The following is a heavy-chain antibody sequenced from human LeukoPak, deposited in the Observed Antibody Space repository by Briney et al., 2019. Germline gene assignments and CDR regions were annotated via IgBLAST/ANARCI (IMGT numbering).Heavy chain of an antibody. Sequence: TGGSLRHSCAASGFTFNNYAMSWVRQAPGKGLEWVSAISGSGGSTYYADSVKGRFTISRDNSKNTLYLQMNSLRAVDTALYYCVKDGPGYYDSSGYLDYWGQGTLVTVSS. J-gene: IGHJ4*02. CDR2: ISGSGGST. CDR1: GFTFNNYA. D-gene: IGHD3-22*01. V-gene: IGHV3-23*01. CDR3: VKDGPGYYDSSGYLDY.